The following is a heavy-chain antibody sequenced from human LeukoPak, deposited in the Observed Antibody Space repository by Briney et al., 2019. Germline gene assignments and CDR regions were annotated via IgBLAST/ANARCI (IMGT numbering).Heavy chain of an antibody. CDR3: VRLQPNTGEWAFDI. D-gene: IGHD1-1*01. Sequence: SETLSLTCTVSGGSISSYYWNWIRQPPGEGLEWIGYISNGGTTNYNPSLKSRVTISVDKSKNQLSLKLGSVTAADTAVYHCVRLQPNTGEWAFDIWGQGTLVTVS. J-gene: IGHJ3*02. CDR1: GGSISSYY. V-gene: IGHV4-59*01. CDR2: ISNGGTT.